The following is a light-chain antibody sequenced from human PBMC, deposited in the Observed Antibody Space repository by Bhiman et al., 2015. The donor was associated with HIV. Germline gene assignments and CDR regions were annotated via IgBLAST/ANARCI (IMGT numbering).Light chain of an antibody. CDR3: QSYDSSLSVWV. CDR1: SSDVGSYSL. CDR2: GNS. Sequence: QSALTQPASVSGSPGQSITISCTGTSSDVGSYSLVSWYQQLPGTAPKLLIHGNSNRPSGVPDRFSGSKSGTSASLAITGLQAEDEADYYCQSYDSSLSVWVFGGGTKLTVL. V-gene: IGLV1-40*01. J-gene: IGLJ3*02.